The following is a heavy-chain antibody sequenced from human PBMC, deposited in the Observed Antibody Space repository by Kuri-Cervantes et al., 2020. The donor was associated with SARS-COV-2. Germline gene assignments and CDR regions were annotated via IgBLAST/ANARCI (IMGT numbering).Heavy chain of an antibody. D-gene: IGHD6-13*01. CDR1: GFTFSSYG. CDR2: IRYDGSNK. V-gene: IGHV3-30*02. Sequence: GGSLRLSCAASGFTFSSYGMHWVRQAPGKGLEWEAFIRYDGSNKYHADSVKGRFTISRDNSKNTLYLQMNSLRAEDTAVYYCAGLYSSSWSYDYWGQGTLVTVSS. CDR3: AGLYSSSWSYDY. J-gene: IGHJ4*02.